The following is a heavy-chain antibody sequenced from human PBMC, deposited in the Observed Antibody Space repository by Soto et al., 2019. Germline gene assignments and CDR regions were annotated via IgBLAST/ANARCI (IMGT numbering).Heavy chain of an antibody. CDR2: ISGSGGGT. CDR3: AKDTAYYDILTGFYYYGMDV. J-gene: IGHJ6*02. V-gene: IGHV3-23*01. Sequence: GGSLRLSCAASGFTFSSYAMSWVRQAPGKGLEWVSAISGSGGGTYYADSVKGRFTISRDNSKNTLYLQMNSLRAEDTAVYYCAKDTAYYDILTGFYYYGMDVWGQGTTVTVSS. CDR1: GFTFSSYA. D-gene: IGHD3-9*01.